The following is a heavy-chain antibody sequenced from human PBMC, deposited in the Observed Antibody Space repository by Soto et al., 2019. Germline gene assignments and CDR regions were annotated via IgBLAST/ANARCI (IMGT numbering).Heavy chain of an antibody. CDR2: IWYYGSNK. Sequence: AGSLRLSCAASGFTFSSYGMHWVRQAPGKGLEWVSVIWYYGSNKYYADSVKGRFNISSDNSKNTLYLQMNSLRAEDTAVYYCARGPYCSGGSCYSFDYYYYGMDVWGQGTTVTVSS. D-gene: IGHD2-15*01. CDR3: ARGPYCSGGSCYSFDYYYYGMDV. CDR1: GFTFSSYG. J-gene: IGHJ6*02. V-gene: IGHV3-33*01.